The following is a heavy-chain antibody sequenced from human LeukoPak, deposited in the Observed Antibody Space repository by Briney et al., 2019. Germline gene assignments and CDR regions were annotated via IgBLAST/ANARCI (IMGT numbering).Heavy chain of an antibody. D-gene: IGHD1-26*01. Sequence: SETLSLTCAVSGGSISTSDWWSWVRQPPGKGLEWIGSIYYSGSTNYNPSLKSRVTMSVDTSKNQFSLKLSSVTALDTAVYYCARTRVGATGIDYWDQGTLVTVSS. CDR2: IYYSGST. CDR1: GGSISTSDW. V-gene: IGHV4-4*02. CDR3: ARTRVGATGIDY. J-gene: IGHJ4*02.